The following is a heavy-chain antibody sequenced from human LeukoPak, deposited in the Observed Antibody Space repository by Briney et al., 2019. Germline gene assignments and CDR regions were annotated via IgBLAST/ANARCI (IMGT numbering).Heavy chain of an antibody. CDR2: IIRIFGTA. D-gene: IGHD6-19*01. CDR3: VAVAGHFDY. CDR1: GGTFSSYA. J-gene: IGHJ4*02. Sequence: ASVKVSCEASGGTFSSYAISWVRQAPGQGLEWMGGIIRIFGTANYAQKFQGRVTITTDESTSTAYMELSSLRSEDTAVYYCVAVAGHFDYWGQGTLVTVSS. V-gene: IGHV1-69*05.